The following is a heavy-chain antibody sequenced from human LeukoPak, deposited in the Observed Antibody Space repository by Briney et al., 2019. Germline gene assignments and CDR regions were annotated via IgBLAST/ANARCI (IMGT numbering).Heavy chain of an antibody. CDR1: GFTFSSYA. CDR3: ARDSVVAGGIDY. CDR2: ISYDGSNK. D-gene: IGHD6-19*01. J-gene: IGHJ4*02. Sequence: SCKASGFTFSSYAMHWVRQAPGKGLEWVAVISYDGSNKYYADSVKGRFTISRDNSKNTLYLQMNSLRAEDTAVYYCARDSVVAGGIDYWGQGTLVTVSS. V-gene: IGHV3-30-3*01.